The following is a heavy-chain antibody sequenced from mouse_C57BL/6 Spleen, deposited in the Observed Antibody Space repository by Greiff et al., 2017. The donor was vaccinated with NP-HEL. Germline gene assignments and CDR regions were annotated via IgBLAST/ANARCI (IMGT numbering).Heavy chain of an antibody. Sequence: VQLQQSGAELVKPGASVKLSCKASGYTFTEYTIHWVKQRSGQGLEWIGWFYPGSGSIKYNEKFKDKATLTADKSSSTVYMELSRLTSEDSAVYCCARHEAPLYYYGSPFAYWGQGTLVTVSA. CDR3: ARHEAPLYYYGSPFAY. CDR2: FYPGSGSI. D-gene: IGHD1-1*01. V-gene: IGHV1-62-2*01. J-gene: IGHJ3*01. CDR1: GYTFTEYT.